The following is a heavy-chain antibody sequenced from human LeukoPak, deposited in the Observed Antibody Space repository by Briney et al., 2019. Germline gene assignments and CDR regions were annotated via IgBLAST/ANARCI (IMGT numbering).Heavy chain of an antibody. CDR1: GGSISSYY. V-gene: IGHV4-59*01. CDR3: AGGRIYDFWSGYYKRHYYMDV. D-gene: IGHD3-3*01. CDR2: IYYSGST. J-gene: IGHJ6*03. Sequence: SETLSLTCTVSGGSISSYYWSWIRQPPGKGLEWIGYIYYSGSTNYNPSLKSRVTISVDTSKNQFSLKLSSVTAADTAVYYCAGGRIYDFWSGYYKRHYYMDVWGKGTTVTVSS.